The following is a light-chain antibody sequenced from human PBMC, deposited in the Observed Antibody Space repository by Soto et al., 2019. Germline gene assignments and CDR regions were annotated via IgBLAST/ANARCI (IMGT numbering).Light chain of an antibody. CDR2: DAS. V-gene: IGKV1-33*01. Sequence: DIQMTQSPSSLSASVGDRVTITCQASQDISDYLNWYQQKPGKAPKLLLYDASILETGVTSRFHGSGSGTDFTFTVSNLQPEDIATYYCQQYDNPMYTFGQGTKLEIK. J-gene: IGKJ2*01. CDR3: QQYDNPMYT. CDR1: QDISDY.